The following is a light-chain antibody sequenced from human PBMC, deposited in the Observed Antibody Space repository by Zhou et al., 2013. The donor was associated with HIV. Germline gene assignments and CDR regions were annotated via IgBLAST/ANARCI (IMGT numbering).Light chain of an antibody. CDR1: SSDVDDFDF. J-gene: IGLJ1*01. Sequence: QSALTQPRSVSGSPGQSVTISCTGTSSDVDDFDFVSWFQQYPGKAPQLLIYDVTKRPSGVPARFSASKSGNTASLTISGLQADDEADYYCCSYAGTYTFYIFGSGTKVTVL. CDR3: CSYAGTYTFYI. V-gene: IGLV2-11*01. CDR2: DVT.